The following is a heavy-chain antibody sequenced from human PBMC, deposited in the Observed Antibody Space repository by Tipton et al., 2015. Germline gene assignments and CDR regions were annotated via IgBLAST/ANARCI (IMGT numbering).Heavy chain of an antibody. CDR3: ARTSGGSYALDL. CDR2: TNPDSGNA. D-gene: IGHD3-10*01. CDR1: GGTFSSYA. V-gene: IGHV1-8*02. Sequence: QSGPEVKKPGSSVKVSCKASGGTFSSYAISWVRQATGQGLEWMGWTNPDSGNAGYAQKFQGRFTMTRNTSISTAYMELSSLRSEDTAVYYCARTSGGSYALDLWGQGTTVTVSS. J-gene: IGHJ6*02.